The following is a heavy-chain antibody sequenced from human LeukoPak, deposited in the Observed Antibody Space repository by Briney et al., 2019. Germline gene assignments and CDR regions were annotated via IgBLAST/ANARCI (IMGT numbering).Heavy chain of an antibody. CDR1: GYTFTNYY. Sequence: GASVKVSCKASGYTFTNYYIHWVRQAPGQGLEWMGITDPISGSTNYAQKFQGRVTMTTDTSTSTAYMELRSLRSDDTAVYYCARDGVVVPAAMRHNWFDPWGQGTLVTVSS. CDR2: TDPISGST. D-gene: IGHD2-2*01. V-gene: IGHV1-46*01. CDR3: ARDGVVVPAAMRHNWFDP. J-gene: IGHJ5*02.